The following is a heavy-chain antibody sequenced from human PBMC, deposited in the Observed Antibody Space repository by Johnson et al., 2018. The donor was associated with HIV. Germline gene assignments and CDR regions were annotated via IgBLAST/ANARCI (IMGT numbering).Heavy chain of an antibody. J-gene: IGHJ3*02. V-gene: IGHV3-7*05. Sequence: VQLVESGGGVVQPGGSLRLSCAASGFTFSSYWMSWVRQAPGKGLEWVANIKQDGSEKYYVDSVKGRFTISRDNAKNSLYLQMNSLRAEDTAVYYCASAAYSSSWYGGAFEIGGQGTMVTVAS. CDR1: GFTFSSYW. D-gene: IGHD6-13*01. CDR3: ASAAYSSSWYGGAFEI. CDR2: IKQDGSEK.